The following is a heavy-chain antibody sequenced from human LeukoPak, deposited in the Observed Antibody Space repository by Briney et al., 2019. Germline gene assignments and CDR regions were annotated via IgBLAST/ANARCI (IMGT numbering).Heavy chain of an antibody. V-gene: IGHV4-4*07. CDR3: ARDRGYCGGDCYRDDAFDI. CDR1: GGSISSYY. D-gene: IGHD2-21*01. Sequence: SETLSLTCTVSGGSISSYYWSWIRQPAGKGLEWIGRIYTSGSTNYNPSLKSRVTMSVDTSKNQFSLKLSSVTAADTAVYYCARDRGYCGGDCYRDDAFDIWGQGTMVTVSS. J-gene: IGHJ3*02. CDR2: IYTSGST.